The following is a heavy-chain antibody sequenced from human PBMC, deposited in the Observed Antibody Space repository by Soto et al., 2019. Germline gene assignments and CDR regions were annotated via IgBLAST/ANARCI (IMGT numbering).Heavy chain of an antibody. V-gene: IGHV4-59*02. J-gene: IGHJ4*02. D-gene: IGHD4-17*01. CDR3: AGGGMTTVPY. CDR2: IYYSGYT. CDR1: SSSVSSYY. Sequence: SETLSLTCTASSSSVSSYYWNWIRQSPGKGLEWIGYIYYSGYTNYNPSLKSRITISVDTSKNQFSLKLSSVTPADTAVYYCAGGGMTTVPYWGQGTLVTVSS.